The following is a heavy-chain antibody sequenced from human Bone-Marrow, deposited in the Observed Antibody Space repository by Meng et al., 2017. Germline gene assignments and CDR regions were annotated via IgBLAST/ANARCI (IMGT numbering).Heavy chain of an antibody. D-gene: IGHD3-10*01. CDR3: ARGGITLFRGVINYYYYYYGMDV. J-gene: IGHJ6*02. CDR2: IQPDGSEK. Sequence: GGSLRLSCAASGFTLSSYWMRWVRPAPGKGLEWVANIQPDGSEKYYVDSVRGRFSISRDNAKNSLYLQMNSLRAEATALYYCARGGITLFRGVINYYYYYYGMDVWGQGTTVTVSS. V-gene: IGHV3-7*01. CDR1: GFTLSSYW.